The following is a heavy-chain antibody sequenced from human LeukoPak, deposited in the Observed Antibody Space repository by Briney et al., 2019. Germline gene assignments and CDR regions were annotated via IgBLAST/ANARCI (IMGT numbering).Heavy chain of an antibody. CDR2: IIPIFGTA. J-gene: IGHJ4*02. D-gene: IGHD3-3*01. CDR1: GYTFTSYA. V-gene: IGHV1-69*13. Sequence: GASVKVSCKASGYTFTSYAMNWVRQAPGQGLEWMGGIIPIFGTANYAQKFQGRVTITADESTSTAYMELSSLRSEDTAVYYCATETPETGDLKYYDFWSGCDYWGQGTLVTVSS. CDR3: ATETPETGDLKYYDFWSGCDY.